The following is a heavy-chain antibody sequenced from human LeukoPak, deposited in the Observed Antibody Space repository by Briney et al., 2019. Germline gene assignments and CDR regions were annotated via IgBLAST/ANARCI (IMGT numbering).Heavy chain of an antibody. CDR2: ISGVDGSI. D-gene: IGHD1-26*01. V-gene: IGHV3-23*01. J-gene: IGHJ4*02. Sequence: GGSLRLTCAASGFTFSSHAMSWVRQAAGKGLEWVSGISGVDGSIYYADSVKGRFTISRDNSKNTLYLQMNSLRAEDTAEYYCARSTVGTSCCTAVDYWGQGTLVTVSS. CDR1: GFTFSSHA. CDR3: ARSTVGTSCCTAVDY.